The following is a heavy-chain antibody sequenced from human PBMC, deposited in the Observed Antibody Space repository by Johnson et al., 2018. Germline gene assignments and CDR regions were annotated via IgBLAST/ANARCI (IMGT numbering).Heavy chain of an antibody. D-gene: IGHD3-22*01. V-gene: IGHV3-49*05. CDR2: IRSKVYGGTT. J-gene: IGHJ3*02. CDR1: GFTFGDYD. Sequence: VQLVQSGGGLVKPGRSLRLSCTASGFTFGDYDVSWFRQTPKKGLEWVGFIRSKVYGGTTEYAASVKGRFTISRDDSKSIAYLQMNSLNTDDTAVYYCTSPSGGYDSLGAFDIWGQGTMVTVSS. CDR3: TSPSGGYDSLGAFDI.